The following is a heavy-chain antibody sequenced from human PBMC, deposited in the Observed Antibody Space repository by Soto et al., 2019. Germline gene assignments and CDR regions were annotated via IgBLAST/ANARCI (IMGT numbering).Heavy chain of an antibody. V-gene: IGHV1-2*04. D-gene: IGHD5-18*01. CDR3: ARATYSYGPWAFDY. CDR2: INPNSGGT. J-gene: IGHJ4*02. Sequence: QVQLVQSGAEVKKPGASVKVSCKASGYTFTGYYMHWVRQAPGQGLEWMGWINPNSGGTNYAQKFQGWVTMTRDTSISTAYMELSRLSSDDTAVYYCARATYSYGPWAFDYWGQGTLVTVSS. CDR1: GYTFTGYY.